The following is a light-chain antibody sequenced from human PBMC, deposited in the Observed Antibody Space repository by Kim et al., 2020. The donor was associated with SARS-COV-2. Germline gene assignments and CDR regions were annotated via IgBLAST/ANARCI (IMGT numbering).Light chain of an antibody. J-gene: IGLJ2*01. CDR1: STDVGGYNY. CDR2: DVT. CDR3: SSYTSSATLV. V-gene: IGLV2-14*03. Sequence: LSQPASVSGSPGQSITLSCTGTSTDVGGYNYVSWYQHHPGKAPRLMIYDVTERPSGVSSRFSGSKSGNTASLTISGLQAEDEADYYCSSYTSSATLVFGGGTKLTVL.